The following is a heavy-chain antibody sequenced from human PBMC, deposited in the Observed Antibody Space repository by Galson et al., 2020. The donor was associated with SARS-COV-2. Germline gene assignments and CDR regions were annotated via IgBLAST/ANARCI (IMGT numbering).Heavy chain of an antibody. D-gene: IGHD3-9*01. Sequence: ASVKVSCEASGYIFANYDVNWVRQATGQGLEWMGWMNHKSGNTGYAQRFQGRVTITRDTSINTAYLELSSLRSEDTAVYYCARASKHYNFLTGYLNYYYYYMDVWGTGTTVTISS. CDR1: GYIFANYD. V-gene: IGHV1-8*03. CDR2: MNHKSGNT. J-gene: IGHJ6*03. CDR3: ARASKHYNFLTGYLNYYYYYMDV.